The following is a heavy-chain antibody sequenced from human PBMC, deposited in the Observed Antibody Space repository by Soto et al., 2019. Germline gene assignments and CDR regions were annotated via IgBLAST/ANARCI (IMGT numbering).Heavy chain of an antibody. CDR2: ISANNGNT. J-gene: IGHJ6*02. CDR3: ARLKQLVFMDV. V-gene: IGHV1-18*01. Sequence: QVQLVQSGAEVRKPGASVKVSCKASGYTFPNYGIIWVRQAPGQGLEWMAWISANNGNTKYAQKFQDRVTMTTDTSTTTAYMEPRSLRSDDTAVYYCARLKQLVFMDVWGQGTKVTVSS. D-gene: IGHD6-13*01. CDR1: GYTFPNYG.